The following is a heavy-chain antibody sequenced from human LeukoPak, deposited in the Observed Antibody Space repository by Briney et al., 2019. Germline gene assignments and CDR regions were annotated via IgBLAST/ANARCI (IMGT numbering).Heavy chain of an antibody. V-gene: IGHV3-23*01. Sequence: GGSLRLSCAASGFTFSSYDMSWVRQAPGKGLEWVSAISGSGGSTYYADSVKGRFTISRDNSKNTLYLQMNSLRAEDTAVYYCAKGSYGDSPYWYFNLWGRGTLVTVSS. D-gene: IGHD4-17*01. CDR3: AKGSYGDSPYWYFNL. CDR2: ISGSGGST. J-gene: IGHJ2*01. CDR1: GFTFSSYD.